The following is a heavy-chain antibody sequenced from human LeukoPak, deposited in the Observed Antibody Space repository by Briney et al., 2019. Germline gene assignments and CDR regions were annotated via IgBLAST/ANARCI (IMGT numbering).Heavy chain of an antibody. Sequence: GESLKTSCKGSGYSFSTYWIGWVRQMPGKGLEWMGMIYPGDSDTRYSPSFQGQVTLSADKSISTAYLQWSSLKASDTAMYYCARGEAVVTPGIDYWGQGTLVTVSS. V-gene: IGHV5-51*01. CDR3: ARGEAVVTPGIDY. J-gene: IGHJ4*02. D-gene: IGHD4-23*01. CDR1: GYSFSTYW. CDR2: IYPGDSDT.